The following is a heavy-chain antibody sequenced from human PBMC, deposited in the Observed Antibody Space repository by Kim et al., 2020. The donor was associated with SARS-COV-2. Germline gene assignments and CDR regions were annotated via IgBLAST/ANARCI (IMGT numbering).Heavy chain of an antibody. CDR2: IYYSGIT. J-gene: IGHJ6*02. Sequence: SETLSLTCTVSGGSISSYYWSWIRQPPGKGLEWLGYIYYSGITNYNPSLKSRVTISVDTSKNQFSLKLSSVTAADKAVYYCARDVRDSSWSRPPRPELYYYGMHAWGEGATVTVS. V-gene: IGHV4-59*01. D-gene: IGHD6-13*01. CDR1: GGSISSYY. CDR3: ARDVRDSSWSRPPRPELYYYGMHA.